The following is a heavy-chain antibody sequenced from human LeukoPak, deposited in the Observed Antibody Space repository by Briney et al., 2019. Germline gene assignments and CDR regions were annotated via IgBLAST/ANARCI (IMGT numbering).Heavy chain of an antibody. D-gene: IGHD3-22*01. CDR3: ARHRDYYDS. J-gene: IGHJ4*01. V-gene: IGHV4-39*01. CDR1: GGSISSDVHY. Sequence: PSETLSLTCTVAGGSISSDVHYWDWIRQAPGKGLEWIGYIYSSGSANYNPSLKSRVIISGDTSKNQISLNLTSVTAADTALYFCARHRDYYDSWGHGTLVTVSS. CDR2: IYSSGSA.